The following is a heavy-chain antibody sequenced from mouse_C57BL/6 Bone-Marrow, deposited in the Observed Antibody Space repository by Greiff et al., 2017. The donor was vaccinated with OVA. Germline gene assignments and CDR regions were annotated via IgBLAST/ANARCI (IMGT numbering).Heavy chain of an antibody. D-gene: IGHD1-1*01. Sequence: QVQLQQSGAELARPGASVKLSCKASGYTFTSYGISWVKQRTGQGLEWIGEIYPRSGNTYYNEKFKGKATLTADKSSSTAYMELRSLTSEDSAVYVCARRSFTTVVAENWYFDVWGTGTTVTVSS. CDR3: ARRSFTTVVAENWYFDV. V-gene: IGHV1-81*01. CDR2: IYPRSGNT. CDR1: GYTFTSYG. J-gene: IGHJ1*03.